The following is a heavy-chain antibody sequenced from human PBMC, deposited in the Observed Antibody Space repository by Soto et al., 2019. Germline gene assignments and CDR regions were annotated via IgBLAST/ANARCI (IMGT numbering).Heavy chain of an antibody. CDR3: AKEVTMVRGVTISPYYYGMDV. D-gene: IGHD3-10*01. CDR1: GFTFSSYA. CDR2: ISGSGGST. J-gene: IGHJ6*02. Sequence: EVQLLESGGGLVQPGGSLRLSCAASGFTFSSYAMSWVRQAPGRGLEWVSAISGSGGSTYYADSVKGRFTICRDNSKSTLYRQMISLRAEDTAVYYCAKEVTMVRGVTISPYYYGMDVWGQGTTVTVSS. V-gene: IGHV3-23*01.